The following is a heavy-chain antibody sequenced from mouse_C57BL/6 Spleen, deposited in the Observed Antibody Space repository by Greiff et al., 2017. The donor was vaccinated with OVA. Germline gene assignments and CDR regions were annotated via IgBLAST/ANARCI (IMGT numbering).Heavy chain of an antibody. J-gene: IGHJ4*01. V-gene: IGHV1-50*01. D-gene: IGHD3-3*01. CDR3: ARRDAQRAMDY. CDR1: GYTFTSYW. Sequence: QVQLQQPGAELVKPGASVKLSCKASGYTFTSYWMQWVKQRPGQGLEWIGEIDPSDSYTNYNQKFKGKATLTVDTSSSTAYMQLSSLTSEDSAVYYCARRDAQRAMDYWGQGTSVTVSS. CDR2: IDPSDSYT.